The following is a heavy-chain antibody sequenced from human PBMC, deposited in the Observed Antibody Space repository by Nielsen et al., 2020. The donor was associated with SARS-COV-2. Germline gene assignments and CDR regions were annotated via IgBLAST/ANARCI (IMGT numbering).Heavy chain of an antibody. D-gene: IGHD6-6*01. J-gene: IGHJ3*02. V-gene: IGHV4-59*01. CDR1: GFTFRNYA. Sequence: ESLKISCAASGFTFRNYAMSWVRKAPGKGLEWIAYIYYSGATNYNPSLKSRVTISADTSKNQFSLKLRSVTAADTSVYYCAREYSSSPGAFDIWGQGTMFTVSS. CDR3: AREYSSSPGAFDI. CDR2: IYYSGAT.